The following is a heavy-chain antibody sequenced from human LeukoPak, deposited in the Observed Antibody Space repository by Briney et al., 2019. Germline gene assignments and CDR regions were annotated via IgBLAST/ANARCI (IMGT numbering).Heavy chain of an antibody. J-gene: IGHJ5*02. Sequence: GGSLRLSCAASGFTFSSYGMHWVRQAPGKGLEWVAFIRNDGNNKYYADSVKGRFTISRDNSKNTLYLQMNSLRAEDTAVYYCAKDQFWWFDPWGQGTLVTVSS. D-gene: IGHD3-3*01. V-gene: IGHV3-30*02. CDR3: AKDQFWWFDP. CDR1: GFTFSSYG. CDR2: IRNDGNNK.